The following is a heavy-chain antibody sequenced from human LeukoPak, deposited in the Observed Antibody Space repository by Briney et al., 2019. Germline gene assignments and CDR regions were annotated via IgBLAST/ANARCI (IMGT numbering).Heavy chain of an antibody. Sequence: TGGSLRLSCAASGFTFSSYAMSWVRQAPGKGLEWVSAISGSGGSTYYADSVKGRFTISRDNSKNTLYLQMNSLRAEDTAVYYCAGGKTPYYYGMDVWGQGTTVTVSS. J-gene: IGHJ6*02. V-gene: IGHV3-23*01. CDR1: GFTFSSYA. CDR3: AGGKTPYYYGMDV. D-gene: IGHD4-23*01. CDR2: ISGSGGST.